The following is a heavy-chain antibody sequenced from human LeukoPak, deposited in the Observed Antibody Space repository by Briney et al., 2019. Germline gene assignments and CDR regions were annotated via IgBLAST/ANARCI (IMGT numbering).Heavy chain of an antibody. J-gene: IGHJ4*02. Sequence: PGGSLRLSCAASGFTFSSYGMSWVRQAPGKGLEWVSAISGSGGSTYYADSVKGRFTISRDNSKNTLYLQMNSLRAEDTAVYYCAKDVRSSWYYFDYWGQGTLVTVSS. D-gene: IGHD6-13*01. CDR2: ISGSGGST. CDR3: AKDVRSSWYYFDY. CDR1: GFTFSSYG. V-gene: IGHV3-23*01.